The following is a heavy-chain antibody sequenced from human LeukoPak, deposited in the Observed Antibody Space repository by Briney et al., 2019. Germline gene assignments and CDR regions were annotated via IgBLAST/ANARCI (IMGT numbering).Heavy chain of an antibody. D-gene: IGHD6-19*01. CDR1: GCIFSGSD. CDR3: TTYRSGHY. Sequence: GGSLRLSCAATGCIFSGSDMHWVHKASRKGLEWVGRITTKANNYATAYGASVKGRFTISRDDSENTAYLQMNSLKTEDTAVYYCTTYRSGHYWGQGTLVTVSS. J-gene: IGHJ4*02. CDR2: ITTKANNYAT. V-gene: IGHV3-73*01.